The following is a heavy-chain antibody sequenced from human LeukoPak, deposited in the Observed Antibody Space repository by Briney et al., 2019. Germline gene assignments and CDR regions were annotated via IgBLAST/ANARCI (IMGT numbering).Heavy chain of an antibody. J-gene: IGHJ4*02. CDR3: ASSSWSYYDY. Sequence: SETLSLTCAVYGGSFSGYYWSWIRQPPGKGLEWIGEINHSGSTNYNPSLKSRVTISVDTSKNQFSLKLSSVTAADTAVYYCASSSWSYYDYWGQGTLVTVSS. CDR2: INHSGST. V-gene: IGHV4-34*01. D-gene: IGHD6-13*01. CDR1: GGSFSGYY.